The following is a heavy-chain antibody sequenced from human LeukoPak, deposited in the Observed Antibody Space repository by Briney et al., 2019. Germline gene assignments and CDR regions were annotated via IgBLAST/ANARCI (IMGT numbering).Heavy chain of an antibody. CDR1: GYTLTELS. CDR3: ARGTDTATP. CDR2: FDPEDGET. Sequence: ASMKVSCKVSGYTLTELSMHWVRQAPGKGPEWMGGFDPEDGETIYAQKLQGRVTMTTDTSTSTAYMELRSLRSDDTAVYYCARGTDTATPWGQGTLVTVSS. D-gene: IGHD5-18*01. V-gene: IGHV1-24*01. J-gene: IGHJ5*02.